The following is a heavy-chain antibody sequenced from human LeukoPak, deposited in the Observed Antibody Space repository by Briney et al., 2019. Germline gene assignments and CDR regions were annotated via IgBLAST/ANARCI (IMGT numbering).Heavy chain of an antibody. D-gene: IGHD2-15*01. V-gene: IGHV1-8*02. J-gene: IGHJ6*02. CDR1: GYTFSNYV. CDR2: MNPNSGNT. CDR3: ARMVAADGMDV. Sequence: ASVKVSCKASGYTFSNYVISWVRQATGRGLEWMGWMNPNSGNTGYAQKFQGRVTMTRNTSISTAYMELSSLGSEDTAVYYCARMVAADGMDVWGQGTTVTVSS.